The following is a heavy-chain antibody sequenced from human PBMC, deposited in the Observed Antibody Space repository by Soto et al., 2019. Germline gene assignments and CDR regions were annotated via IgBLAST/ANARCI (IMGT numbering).Heavy chain of an antibody. CDR3: ARSEGYGSSTSCSTPFDD. V-gene: IGHV1-69*13. Sequence: SVKVSCKASGGTFSSYAISWVRQAPGQGLEWMGGIIPIFGTANYAQKFQGRVTITADESTSTAYMELSSLRSEDTAVYYCARSEGYGSSTSCSTPFDDWGPGTLVNVSS. J-gene: IGHJ4*02. D-gene: IGHD2-2*01. CDR1: GGTFSSYA. CDR2: IIPIFGTA.